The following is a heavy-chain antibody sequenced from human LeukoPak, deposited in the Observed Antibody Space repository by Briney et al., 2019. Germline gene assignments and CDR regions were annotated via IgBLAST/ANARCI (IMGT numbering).Heavy chain of an antibody. D-gene: IGHD1-26*01. CDR1: GFTFSTYN. V-gene: IGHV3-48*01. CDR2: ISSSSDTI. CDR3: AKDKPYSGSSYDFDF. Sequence: GGSLGLSCAASGFTFSTYNMNWVRQAPGKGLEWVSSISSSSDTIYYADSVKGRFTISRDNAKNSLNLQMSSLRAEDTAVYYCAKDKPYSGSSYDFDFWGQGTLVTVSS. J-gene: IGHJ4*02.